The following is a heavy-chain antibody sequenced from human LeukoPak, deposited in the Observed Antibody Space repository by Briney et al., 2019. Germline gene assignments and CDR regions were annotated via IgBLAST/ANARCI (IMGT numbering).Heavy chain of an antibody. V-gene: IGHV4-59*01. J-gene: IGHJ4*02. CDR2: IYYSGST. CDR1: GGSISSYY. Sequence: SETRSLTCTVSGGSISSYYWSWIRQPPGKGLEWIGYIYYSGSTNYNPSLKSRVTISVDTSKNQFSLKLSSVTAADTAVYYCAGFRSQIVVVPAAIGVFDYWGQGTLVTVSS. CDR3: AGFRSQIVVVPAAIGVFDY. D-gene: IGHD2-2*02.